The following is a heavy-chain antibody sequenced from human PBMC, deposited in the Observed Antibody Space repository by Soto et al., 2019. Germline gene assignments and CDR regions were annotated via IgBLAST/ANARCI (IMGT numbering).Heavy chain of an antibody. CDR2: MNPNSGNT. CDR3: ARGQITMVRGVIKRYYYYYMDV. Sequence: ASVKVSCKASGYTFTSYDINWVRQATGQGLEWKGWMNPNSGNTGYAQKFQGRVTMTRNTSISTAYMELSSLRSEDTAVYYCARGQITMVRGVIKRYYYYYMDVWGKGTTFTVSS. D-gene: IGHD3-10*01. V-gene: IGHV1-8*01. J-gene: IGHJ6*03. CDR1: GYTFTSYD.